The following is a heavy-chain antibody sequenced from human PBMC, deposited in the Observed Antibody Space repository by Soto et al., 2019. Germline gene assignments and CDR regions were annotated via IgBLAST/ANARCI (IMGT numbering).Heavy chain of an antibody. CDR2: ISDSGTTI. V-gene: IGHV3-48*03. CDR1: GFIFSNYE. CDR3: VKEYCTGGACFDAFDL. J-gene: IGHJ3*01. Sequence: QPGGSLRLSCAASGFIFSNYEVDWVRQVPGKGLEWISYISDSGTTIYYAASVKGRFTISRDDARNSLYLQMNNLRDEDTAVYFCVKEYCTGGACFDAFDLWGQGTLVTVS. D-gene: IGHD2-8*02.